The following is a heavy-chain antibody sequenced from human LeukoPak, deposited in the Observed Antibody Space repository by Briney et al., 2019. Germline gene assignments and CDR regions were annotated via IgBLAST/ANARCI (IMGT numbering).Heavy chain of an antibody. J-gene: IGHJ4*02. Sequence: PGGSLRLSCAASGFTFSSYAMSWVRQAPGKGLEWVSAISGSGGSTYYADSVKGRFTISRDNSKNTLYLQMNSLRAEDTAVYYCAKDQAHPAYDSSGYYYDYWGQGTLVTVSS. V-gene: IGHV3-23*01. CDR3: AKDQAHPAYDSSGYYYDY. CDR1: GFTFSSYA. D-gene: IGHD3-22*01. CDR2: ISGSGGST.